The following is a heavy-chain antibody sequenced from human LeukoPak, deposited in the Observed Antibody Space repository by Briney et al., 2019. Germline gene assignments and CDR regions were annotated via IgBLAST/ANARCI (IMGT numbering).Heavy chain of an antibody. V-gene: IGHV4-34*01. D-gene: IGHD2-2*02. CDR3: ARGWACSGTSCYKFDY. CDR2: INHSGST. J-gene: IGHJ4*02. Sequence: PSETLSLTCAVSGGSFSGYYWSWIRQPPGKGREWIGEINHSGSTNYNPSLKSRVTISVDTSKNQFSLKLSSVTAADTAVYFCARGWACSGTSCYKFDYWGQGTLVTVSS. CDR1: GGSFSGYY.